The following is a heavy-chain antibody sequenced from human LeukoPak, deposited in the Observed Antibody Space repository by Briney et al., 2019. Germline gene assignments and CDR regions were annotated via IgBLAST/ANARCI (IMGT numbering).Heavy chain of an antibody. J-gene: IGHJ6*02. CDR2: ISYDGSNK. D-gene: IGHD6-19*01. CDR3: AKDSGSSGWENYYYYGMDV. V-gene: IGHV3-30*18. CDR1: GFTFSSYG. Sequence: GRSLRLSCAASGFTFSSYGVHWVRQAPGKGLEWVAVISYDGSNKYYADSVKGRFTISRDNSKNTLYLQMNSLRAEDTAVYYCAKDSGSSGWENYYYYGMDVWGQGTTVTVSS.